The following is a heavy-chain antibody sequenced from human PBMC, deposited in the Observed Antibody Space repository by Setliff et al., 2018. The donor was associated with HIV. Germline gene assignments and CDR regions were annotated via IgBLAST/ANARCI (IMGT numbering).Heavy chain of an antibody. V-gene: IGHV4-39*07. CDR2: ISHSGIT. Sequence: ASETLSLTCIVSGVSTISSSSSYYWGWIRQPPGKGLEWIGYISHSGITYYNPSLKSRVTISVDTSKNQFSLQLSSVTAADTAVYYCARVQWDLLYVPDAFDIWGQGIMVTVSS. CDR3: ARVQWDLLYVPDAFDI. J-gene: IGHJ3*02. D-gene: IGHD1-26*01. CDR1: GVSTISSSSSYY.